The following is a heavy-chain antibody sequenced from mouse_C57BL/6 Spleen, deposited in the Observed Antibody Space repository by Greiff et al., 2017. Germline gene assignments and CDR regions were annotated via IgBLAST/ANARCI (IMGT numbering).Heavy chain of an antibody. CDR2: IYPGDGDT. CDR1: GYAFSSSW. Sequence: LQQSGPELVKPGASVKISCKASGYAFSSSWMNWVKQRPGKGLEWIGRIYPGDGDTNYNGKFKGKATLTADKSSSTAYMQLSSLTSEDSAVYFCARWDYGNYENAMDYWGQGTSVTVSS. V-gene: IGHV1-82*01. D-gene: IGHD2-1*01. J-gene: IGHJ4*01. CDR3: ARWDYGNYENAMDY.